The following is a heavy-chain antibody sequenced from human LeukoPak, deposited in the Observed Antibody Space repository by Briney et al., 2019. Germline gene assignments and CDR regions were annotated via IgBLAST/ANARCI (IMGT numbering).Heavy chain of an antibody. D-gene: IGHD2-21*02. CDR3: ATRPAYCGGDCWGAYNI. J-gene: IGHJ3*02. CDR2: MTGSGNYI. V-gene: IGHV3-23*01. Sequence: GGSLRLSCAASGFTFSTYVMGWVRQAPGKGLEWVSGMTGSGNYIFYADSVKGQFTISRDNSKNTLFLQMNNLRVEDTAVYYCATRPAYCGGDCWGAYNIWGQGTVVTVSS. CDR1: GFTFSTYV.